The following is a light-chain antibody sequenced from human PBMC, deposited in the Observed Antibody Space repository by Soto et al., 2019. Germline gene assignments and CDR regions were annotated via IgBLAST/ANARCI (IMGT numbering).Light chain of an antibody. J-gene: IGLJ1*01. CDR1: SSDVGGYNY. Sequence: ALTQPPSASESPGQSVAISCTGTSSDVGGYNYVSWYQQHPGKAPKLMIYEVNKRPSGVPDRFSGSKSGNTASLTVSGLQAEDEADYYCSSYAGSSNVFGTGTNVTVL. CDR3: SSYAGSSNV. CDR2: EVN. V-gene: IGLV2-8*01.